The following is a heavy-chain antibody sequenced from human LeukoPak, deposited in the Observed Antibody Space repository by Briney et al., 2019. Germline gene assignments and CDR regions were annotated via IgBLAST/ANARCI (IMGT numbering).Heavy chain of an antibody. V-gene: IGHV1-69*05. J-gene: IGHJ3*02. CDR2: IIPIFGTA. Sequence: SVKVSCKASGGTFSSYAISWVRQAPGQGLEWMGGIIPIFGTANYAQKFQGRVTITTDESTSTAYMELSSLRSEDTAVYYCARGSGSYFDGAFDIWGQGTMVTVSS. CDR3: ARGSGSYFDGAFDI. CDR1: GGTFSSYA. D-gene: IGHD1-26*01.